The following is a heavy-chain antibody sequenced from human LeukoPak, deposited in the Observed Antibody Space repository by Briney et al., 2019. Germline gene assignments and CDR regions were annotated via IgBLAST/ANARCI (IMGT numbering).Heavy chain of an antibody. J-gene: IGHJ6*02. CDR1: GGSFSTSG. CDR2: VIPIYGTP. CDR3: ARDHWGIVENGYDYFYYDMDV. Sequence: SVKVSCKASGGSFSTSGFSWVRQAPGQGLEWMGGVIPIYGTPSYAQKFQGRVTITTDESTSTAYMELSCLRSEDTAVYYCARDHWGIVENGYDYFYYDMDVWGQGTTVTVSS. D-gene: IGHD7-27*01. V-gene: IGHV1-69*05.